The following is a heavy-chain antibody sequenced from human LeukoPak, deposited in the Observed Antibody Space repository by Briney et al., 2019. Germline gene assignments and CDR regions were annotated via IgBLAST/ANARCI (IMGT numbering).Heavy chain of an antibody. CDR1: GFTFDDYT. CDR3: AKERGTSGYFDY. D-gene: IGHD3-10*01. Sequence: GGSLRLSCAASGFTFDDYTMHWVRQAPGKGLEWVSLISWNGVTTYYADSVKGRFTISRDNSKNSLFLQMNSLRTEDTALYFCAKERGTSGYFDYWGQGTLVTVSS. J-gene: IGHJ4*02. V-gene: IGHV3-43*01. CDR2: ISWNGVTT.